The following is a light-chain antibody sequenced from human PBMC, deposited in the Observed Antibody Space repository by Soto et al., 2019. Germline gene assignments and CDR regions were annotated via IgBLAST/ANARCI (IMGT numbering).Light chain of an antibody. J-gene: IGLJ3*02. Sequence: QSVLTQAPSASGTPGQRVTISCSGSSSNIGSNTVTWYQQVPGTAPKLLIYSNDQRPSGVPDRFSGSKSGTSASLAIAGLQSGDEADYYCAAWDDSLNGWVFGGGTQLTVL. CDR2: SND. V-gene: IGLV1-44*01. CDR1: SSNIGSNT. CDR3: AAWDDSLNGWV.